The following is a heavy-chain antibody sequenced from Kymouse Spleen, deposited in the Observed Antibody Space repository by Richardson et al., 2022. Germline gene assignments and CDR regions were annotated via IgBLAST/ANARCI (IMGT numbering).Heavy chain of an antibody. Sequence: EVQLVESGGGLVKPGGSLRLSCAASGFTFSNAWMSWVRQAPGKGLEWVGRIKSKTDGGTTDYAAPVKGRFTISRDDSKNTLYLQMNSLKTEDTAVYYCTTDQDTAMVHYYYYGMDVWGQGTTVTVSS. CDR1: GFTFSNAW. CDR2: IKSKTDGGTT. CDR3: TTDQDTAMVHYYYYGMDV. V-gene: IGHV3-15*01. D-gene: IGHD5-18,IGHD5-18*01. J-gene: IGHJ6*02.